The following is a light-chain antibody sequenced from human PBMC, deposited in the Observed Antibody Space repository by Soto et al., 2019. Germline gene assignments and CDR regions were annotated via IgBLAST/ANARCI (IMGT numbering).Light chain of an antibody. CDR3: QTWGTGIV. Sequence: QAVLTQSPSASASLGASVKLTCTLTSGRSSYTIAWHQQKPEKGPRYLMKVNSDGSHSKGDGIPDRFSGSSSGAERYLIISSLQSDDEADYYCQTWGTGIVFGGGTKLTVL. CDR1: SGRSSYT. V-gene: IGLV4-69*01. J-gene: IGLJ2*01. CDR2: VNSDGSH.